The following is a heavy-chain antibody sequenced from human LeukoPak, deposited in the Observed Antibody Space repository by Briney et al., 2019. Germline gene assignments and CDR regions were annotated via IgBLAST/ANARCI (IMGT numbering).Heavy chain of an antibody. V-gene: IGHV4-39*07. D-gene: IGHD5-18*01. CDR2: INHSGST. CDR1: GGSISSGSYY. Sequence: SGTLSLTCTVSGGSISSGSYYWSWIRQPPGKGLEWIGEINHSGSTNYNPSLKSRVTISVDTSKNQFSLKLSSVTAADTAVYYCARYSYGYFRRYYFDYWGQGTLVTVSS. J-gene: IGHJ4*02. CDR3: ARYSYGYFRRYYFDY.